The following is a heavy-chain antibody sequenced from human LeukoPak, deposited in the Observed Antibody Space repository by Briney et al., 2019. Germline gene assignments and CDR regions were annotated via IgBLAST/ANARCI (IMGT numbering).Heavy chain of an antibody. CDR1: GGSISSGGYY. V-gene: IGHV4-31*03. CDR3: ARASHHVSMVQGAIIMEDY. Sequence: SQTLSLTCTVSGGSISSGGYYWSWIRQHPGKGLEWIGYIYYSGSTYYNPSLKSRVTISVDTSKNQFSLKLSSVTAADTAVYFCARASHHVSMVQGAIIMEDYWGQGTLVTVSS. D-gene: IGHD3-10*01. J-gene: IGHJ4*02. CDR2: IYYSGST.